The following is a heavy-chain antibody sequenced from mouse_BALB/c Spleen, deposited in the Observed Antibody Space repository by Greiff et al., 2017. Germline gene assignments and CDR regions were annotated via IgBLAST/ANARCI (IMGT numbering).Heavy chain of an antibody. Sequence: EVMLVESGGGLVKPGGSLKLSCAASGFTFSSYAMSWVRQSPEKRLEWVAEISSGGSYTYYPDTVTGRFTISRDNAKNTLYLEMSSLRSEDTAMYYCARENYRYDGAMDYWGQGTSVTVSS. J-gene: IGHJ4*01. CDR3: ARENYRYDGAMDY. CDR1: GFTFSSYA. CDR2: ISSGGSYT. V-gene: IGHV5-9-4*01. D-gene: IGHD2-14*01.